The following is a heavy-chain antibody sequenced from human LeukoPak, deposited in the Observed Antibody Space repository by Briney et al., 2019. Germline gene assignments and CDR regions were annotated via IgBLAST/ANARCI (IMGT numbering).Heavy chain of an antibody. J-gene: IGHJ6*03. Sequence: GGSLRLSCAASEFTFKNYSMNWVRQAPGRGLEWVAYLSSTSRHIFYADSVKGRFTISRDNSKNSLYLQMNSLRAEDTAVYYCARQVHYYMDVWGKGPRSPSP. CDR3: ARQVHYYMDV. D-gene: IGHD2-2*01. CDR2: LSSTSRHI. CDR1: EFTFKNYS. V-gene: IGHV3-21*05.